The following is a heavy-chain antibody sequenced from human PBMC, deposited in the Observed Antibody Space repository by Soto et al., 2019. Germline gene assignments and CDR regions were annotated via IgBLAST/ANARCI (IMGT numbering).Heavy chain of an antibody. CDR1: GYTFTNYG. V-gene: IGHV1-18*01. D-gene: IGHD3-10*01. Sequence: QVQLVQSGAEVKKPGASVKVSCKASGYTFTNYGISWVRQAPGQGLEWMGWVSTYNGNTNYAQKLQGRVTMTTDTTTSTVDMELRSLRSDYTAVYYWARDDLRTHYFDYWGQGALVTVSS. CDR2: VSTYNGNT. CDR3: ARDDLRTHYFDY. J-gene: IGHJ4*02.